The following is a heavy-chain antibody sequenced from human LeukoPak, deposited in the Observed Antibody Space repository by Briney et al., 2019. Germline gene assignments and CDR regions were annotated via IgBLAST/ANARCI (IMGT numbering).Heavy chain of an antibody. J-gene: IGHJ4*02. CDR2: IKQDGSEK. CDR3: ARRAWPDCSGGSCSSVSVSFDY. CDR1: GFTFSSYW. D-gene: IGHD2-15*01. Sequence: GGSLRLSCAASGFTFSSYWMSWVRQAPGKGLEWVANIKQDGSEKYYVDSVKGRFTISRDNAKNSLYLQMNSLRAEDTAVYYCARRAWPDCSGGSCSSVSVSFDYWGQGTLVTVSS. V-gene: IGHV3-7*01.